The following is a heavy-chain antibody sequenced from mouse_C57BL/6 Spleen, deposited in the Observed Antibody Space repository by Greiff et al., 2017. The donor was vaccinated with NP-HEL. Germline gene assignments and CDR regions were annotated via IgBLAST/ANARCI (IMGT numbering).Heavy chain of an antibody. J-gene: IGHJ2*01. Sequence: EVQLMESGGGLVQPGGSMKLSCAASGFTFSDAWMDWVRQSPEKGLEWVAEIRNKANNHATYYAESVKGRFTISRDDSKSSVYLQMNSLRAEDTGIYYCTRDGNPTSIYFDYWGQGTTLTVSS. D-gene: IGHD2-1*01. CDR2: IRNKANNHAT. CDR1: GFTFSDAW. V-gene: IGHV6-6*01. CDR3: TRDGNPTSIYFDY.